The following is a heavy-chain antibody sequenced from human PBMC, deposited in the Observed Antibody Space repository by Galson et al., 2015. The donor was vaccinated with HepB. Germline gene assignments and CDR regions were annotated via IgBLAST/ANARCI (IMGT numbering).Heavy chain of an antibody. CDR3: ARDTLEWLPSPYYFDY. J-gene: IGHJ4*02. V-gene: IGHV3-21*01. CDR2: ISSSSSYI. CDR1: GFTFSSYS. Sequence: SLRLSCAASGFTFSSYSMNWVRQAPGKGLEWVSSISSSSSYIYYADSVKGRFTISRDNAKNSLYLQMNSLRAEDTAVYYCARDTLEWLPSPYYFDYWGQGTLVTVSS. D-gene: IGHD3-3*01.